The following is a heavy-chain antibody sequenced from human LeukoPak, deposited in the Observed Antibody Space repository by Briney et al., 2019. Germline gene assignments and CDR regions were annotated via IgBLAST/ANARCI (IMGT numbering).Heavy chain of an antibody. CDR2: IWYDGNNK. D-gene: IGHD2-2*01. V-gene: IGHV3-33*01. J-gene: IGHJ4*02. CDR1: GFTFSNYG. CDR3: ARDRWSSTSYNDY. Sequence: GGSLRLSCAASGFTFSNYGMHWVRQAPGKGLVWVAVIWYDGNNKYYADSVKGRFTISRDNSKNTLYLQMNSLRAEDTAVYYCARDRWSSTSYNDYWGQGTLVTVSS.